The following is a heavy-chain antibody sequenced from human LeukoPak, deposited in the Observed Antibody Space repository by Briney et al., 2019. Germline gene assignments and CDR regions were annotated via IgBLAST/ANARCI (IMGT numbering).Heavy chain of an antibody. CDR3: AMQGYSSSWYPFDY. V-gene: IGHV3-23*01. Sequence: GGSLRLSCAASGFTFSSYAMSWVRQAPGKGLEWVSAISGSGGSTYYADSVKGRFTTSRDNSKNTLYLQMNSLRAEDTAVYYCAMQGYSSSWYPFDYWGQGTLVTVSS. CDR1: GFTFSSYA. J-gene: IGHJ4*02. CDR2: ISGSGGST. D-gene: IGHD6-13*01.